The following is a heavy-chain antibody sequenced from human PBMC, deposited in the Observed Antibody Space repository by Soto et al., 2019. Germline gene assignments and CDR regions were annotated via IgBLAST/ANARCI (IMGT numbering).Heavy chain of an antibody. CDR2: INPNSGGT. V-gene: IGHV1-2*02. Sequence: ASVKVSCKASGYTFTGYYMHWVRQAPGQGLEWMGWINPNSGGTNYAQKFQGRVTMTRDTTISTAYMELSRLRSDDTAVYYCARDAGGADWNYADEGHYWGQGTLVTVSS. CDR3: ARDAGGADWNYADEGHY. CDR1: GYTFTGYY. J-gene: IGHJ4*02. D-gene: IGHD1-7*01.